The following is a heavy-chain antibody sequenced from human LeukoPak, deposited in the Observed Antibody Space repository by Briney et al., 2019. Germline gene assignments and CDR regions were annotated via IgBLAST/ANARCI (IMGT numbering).Heavy chain of an antibody. V-gene: IGHV3-23*01. D-gene: IGHD3-10*01. CDR2: IFPSGGEI. CDR1: GFTFSTFA. Sequence: GGSLRLSCAASGFTFSTFAMIWVRQPPGKGLEWVSSIFPSGGEIHYADSVRDRFTISRDNGKNTIYLQMNSLRVDDTAIYYCAKAATYFYGSVTYDWFESWGQGTLVTVSS. CDR3: AKAATYFYGSVTYDWFES. J-gene: IGHJ5*01.